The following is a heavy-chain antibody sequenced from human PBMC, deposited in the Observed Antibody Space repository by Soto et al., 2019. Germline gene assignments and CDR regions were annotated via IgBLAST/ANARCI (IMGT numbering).Heavy chain of an antibody. CDR3: AGGLGPYYDFWSGYSYYGMDV. V-gene: IGHV4-34*01. D-gene: IGHD3-3*01. Sequence: SETLSLTCAVYGGSFSGYYWSWIRQPPGKGLEWIGEINHSGSTNYNPSLKSRVTISVDTSKNQFSLKLSSVTAADTAVYYCAGGLGPYYDFWSGYSYYGMDVWGQGTTVTVSS. CDR1: GGSFSGYY. J-gene: IGHJ6*02. CDR2: INHSGST.